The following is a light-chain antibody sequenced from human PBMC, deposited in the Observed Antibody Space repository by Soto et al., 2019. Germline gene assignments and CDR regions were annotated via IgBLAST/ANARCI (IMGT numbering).Light chain of an antibody. CDR1: SSDVGGYNY. Sequence: QSALTQPASVSGSPGQSITISCTGTSSDVGGYNYVSWYQQHPGKAPKLMIYEVSNRPSGVSNRFSGSKSGNTASLTISGLQAEDEADYSCSSYTSSSTHVCGTGTNVTVL. CDR3: SSYTSSSTHV. J-gene: IGLJ1*01. V-gene: IGLV2-14*01. CDR2: EVS.